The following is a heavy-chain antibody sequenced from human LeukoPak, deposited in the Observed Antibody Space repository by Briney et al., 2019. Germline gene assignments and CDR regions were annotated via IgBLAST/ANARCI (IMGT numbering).Heavy chain of an antibody. V-gene: IGHV4-59*01. CDR2: IYYSGST. J-gene: IGHJ4*02. CDR1: GGSISSYY. D-gene: IGHD2-21*01. Sequence: SETLSLTCTVSGGSISSYYWSRIRQPPGKGLEWIGYIYYSGSTNYNPSLKSRVTISVDTSKNQFSLKLSSVTAADTAVYYCARVIAGSYCGGDCLDYWSQGTLVTVSS. CDR3: ARVIAGSYCGGDCLDY.